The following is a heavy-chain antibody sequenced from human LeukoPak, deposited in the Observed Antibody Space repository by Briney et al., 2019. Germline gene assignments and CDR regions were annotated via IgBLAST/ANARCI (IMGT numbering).Heavy chain of an antibody. CDR3: AKSAVVVVPAASFDY. V-gene: IGHV3-9*01. Sequence: GGSLRLSCAASGFTFDDYGMRWVRQAPGKGLEWVSGISWNSGSIGYADSVKGRFTISRDNAKNSLYLQMNSLRAEDTALYYCAKSAVVVVPAASFDYWGQGTLVTVSS. CDR1: GFTFDDYG. CDR2: ISWNSGSI. J-gene: IGHJ4*02. D-gene: IGHD2-2*01.